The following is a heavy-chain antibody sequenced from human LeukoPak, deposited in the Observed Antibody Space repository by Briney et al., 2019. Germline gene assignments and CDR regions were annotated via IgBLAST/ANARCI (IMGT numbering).Heavy chain of an antibody. V-gene: IGHV3-73*01. CDR1: GFTFSGSA. CDR3: TRDSGTYNWFDP. Sequence: GGSLRLSCAASGFTFSGSAIHWVRQSSGKGLEWVGQIDKKDKGYATATAYAASVKGRFTISRDDSINTAYLQMESLKTEDTALYYCTRDSGTYNWFDPWGQGTLVTASS. J-gene: IGHJ5*02. D-gene: IGHD1-26*01. CDR2: IDKKDKGYATAT.